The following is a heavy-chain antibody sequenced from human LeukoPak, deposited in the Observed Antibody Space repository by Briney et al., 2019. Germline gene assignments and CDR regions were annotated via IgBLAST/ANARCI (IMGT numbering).Heavy chain of an antibody. V-gene: IGHV3-23*01. Sequence: GGSLRLSCAASGFTFSSYGMSWVRQAPGKGLEWVSTIIAGGDSTYYADSVKGRFTISRDNSKNTLSLQMNSLRAEDTAVYHCARMATVLDYWGQGTLVTVSS. D-gene: IGHD5-24*01. CDR1: GFTFSSYG. CDR2: IIAGGDST. CDR3: ARMATVLDY. J-gene: IGHJ4*02.